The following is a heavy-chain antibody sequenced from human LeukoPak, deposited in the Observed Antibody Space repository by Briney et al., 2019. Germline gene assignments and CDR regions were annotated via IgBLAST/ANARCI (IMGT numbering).Heavy chain of an antibody. CDR2: ITSSSSKTI. CDR1: GFSFSSYS. D-gene: IGHD5-24*01. Sequence: GGSLRLSCAASGFSFSSYSMNWVRQAPGKGLEWVSYITSSSSKTISYADSVKGRFTISRDNAMNSLYLQMNSLRVEDTAVYYCARYRDGYTYFDYWGQGTLVTVSS. V-gene: IGHV3-48*04. J-gene: IGHJ4*02. CDR3: ARYRDGYTYFDY.